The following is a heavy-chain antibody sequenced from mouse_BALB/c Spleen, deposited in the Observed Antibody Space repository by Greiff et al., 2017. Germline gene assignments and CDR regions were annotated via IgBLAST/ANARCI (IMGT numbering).Heavy chain of an antibody. V-gene: IGHV1-54*01. CDR2: INPGSGGT. CDR1: GYAFTNYL. Sequence: VKLMESGAELVRPGTSVKVSCKASGYAFTNYLIEWVKQRPGQGLEWIGVINPGSGGTNYNEKFKGKATLTADKSSSTAYMQLSSLTSDDSAVYFCARDYYGTWYFDVWGAGTTVTVSS. J-gene: IGHJ1*01. CDR3: ARDYYGTWYFDV. D-gene: IGHD1-1*01.